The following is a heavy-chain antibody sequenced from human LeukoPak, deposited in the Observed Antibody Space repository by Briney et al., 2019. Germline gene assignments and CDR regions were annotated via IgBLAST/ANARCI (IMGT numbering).Heavy chain of an antibody. J-gene: IGHJ4*02. CDR1: DASVSGYY. Sequence: PSETLSLTCTVSDASVSGYYWSWIRLPAGKGLEWIGRLYNNGSTNCNPSLKSRVTMSVDTSKNQLSLRLKSVTAADTAVYYCTRDIGSGDYVFFDSWGQGTRVTVSS. V-gene: IGHV4-4*07. CDR3: TRDIGSGDYVFFDS. D-gene: IGHD4-17*01. CDR2: LYNNGST.